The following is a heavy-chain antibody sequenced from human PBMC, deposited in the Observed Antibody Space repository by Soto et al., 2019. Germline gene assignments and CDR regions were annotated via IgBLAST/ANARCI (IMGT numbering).Heavy chain of an antibody. CDR1: GGSFSGYY. CDR3: ARGRRLHVVPVGRTMNWFDS. CDR2: INHSGST. Sequence: PSQTLSLTCTVYGGSFSGYYWSGIRQPPGKGLEWIGEINHSGSTNYNPSLKSRVTISVDRYKNQFALKLSHVTPADTSVYYCARGRRLHVVPVGRTMNWFDSWGQWTLVTVSS. V-gene: IGHV4-34*01. D-gene: IGHD2-2*01. J-gene: IGHJ5*01.